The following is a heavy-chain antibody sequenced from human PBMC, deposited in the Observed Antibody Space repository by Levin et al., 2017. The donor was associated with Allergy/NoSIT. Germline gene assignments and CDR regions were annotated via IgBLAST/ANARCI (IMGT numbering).Heavy chain of an antibody. J-gene: IGHJ6*04. D-gene: IGHD6-13*01. Sequence: PGGSLRLSCVASGFTFSSYGMHWVRQAPGKGLEWVAVIAYDGSNKYYADSVKGRFIISRDNFENTLYLQMNSLRVEDTAVYYCAKPLGIGEAGWLESGLDVWGKGTTVTVFS. CDR2: IAYDGSNK. CDR3: AKPLGIGEAGWLESGLDV. CDR1: GFTFSSYG. V-gene: IGHV3-30*18.